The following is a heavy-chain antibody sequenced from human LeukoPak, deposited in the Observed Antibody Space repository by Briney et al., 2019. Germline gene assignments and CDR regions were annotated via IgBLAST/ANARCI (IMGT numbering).Heavy chain of an antibody. D-gene: IGHD2-2*01. CDR3: ARHCSSSSCPFDY. CDR1: GGSISTFY. J-gene: IGHJ4*02. V-gene: IGHV4-4*08. CDR2: IYTSGST. Sequence: SETLSLTCTVSGGSISTFYWSWIRQPPGKGREWIGYIYTSGSTNYNPSLKSRVTISVDTSKNQFSLKLSSVTAADTAVYYCARHCSSSSCPFDYWGQGTLVTVSS.